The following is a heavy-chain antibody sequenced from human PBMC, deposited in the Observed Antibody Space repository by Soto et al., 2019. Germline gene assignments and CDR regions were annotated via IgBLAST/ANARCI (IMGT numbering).Heavy chain of an antibody. CDR3: ARKGGYYDSSGTTWYNWFDP. J-gene: IGHJ5*02. V-gene: IGHV4-34*01. CDR2: INHSGST. CDR1: VGSFSGYY. D-gene: IGHD3-22*01. Sequence: SETLSLTCAVYVGSFSGYYWSWIRQPPGKGLEWIGEINHSGSTNYSPSLKSRVTISVDTSKNQFSLKLSSVTAADTAVYYCARKGGYYDSSGTTWYNWFDPWGQGTLVNV.